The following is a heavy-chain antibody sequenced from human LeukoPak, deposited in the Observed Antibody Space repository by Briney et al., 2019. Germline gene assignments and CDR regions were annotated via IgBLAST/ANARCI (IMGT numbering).Heavy chain of an antibody. J-gene: IGHJ4*02. D-gene: IGHD3-22*01. CDR2: IYSGGST. CDR1: GFTVSSNY. Sequence: GGSLRLSCAASGFTVSSNYMSWVRQAPGKGLEWGSDIYSGGSTYYEDSVKGRFTISRDNSKNTLYLQMNSLRAEDTDVYYCARERNYYDSSGPPDYWGQGTLVTVSS. V-gene: IGHV3-66*02. CDR3: ARERNYYDSSGPPDY.